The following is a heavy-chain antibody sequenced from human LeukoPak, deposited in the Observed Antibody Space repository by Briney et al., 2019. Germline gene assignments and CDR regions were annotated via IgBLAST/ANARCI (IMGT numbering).Heavy chain of an antibody. J-gene: IGHJ4*02. CDR3: AKDSSSSWYYFDY. Sequence: GGSLRLSCAASGFTFSSYAMSWVRQAPGKGLEWVSAISGSGGSTYYADSVKGRFTISGDNSKNTLYLQMNSLRAEDTAVYYCAKDSSSSWYYFDYRGQGTLVTVSS. V-gene: IGHV3-23*01. D-gene: IGHD6-13*01. CDR1: GFTFSSYA. CDR2: ISGSGGST.